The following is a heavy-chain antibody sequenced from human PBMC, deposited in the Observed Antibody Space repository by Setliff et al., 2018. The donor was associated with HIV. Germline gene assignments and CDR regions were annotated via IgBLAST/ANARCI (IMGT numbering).Heavy chain of an antibody. Sequence: PSETLSLTCTVSGASFIRSRYYWSWIRQPAGKGSEWIGHVYTTGSASYNPSLESRVTILEALSKNQFSLNLDSVTAADTAVYFCARALAGGSGWNYFDLWGPGTLVTVSS. CDR2: VYTTGSA. CDR3: ARALAGGSGWNYFDL. J-gene: IGHJ4*02. V-gene: IGHV4-61*09. CDR1: GASFIRSRYY. D-gene: IGHD6-19*01.